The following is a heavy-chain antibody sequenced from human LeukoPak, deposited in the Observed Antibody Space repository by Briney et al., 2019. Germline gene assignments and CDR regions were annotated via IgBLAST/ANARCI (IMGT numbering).Heavy chain of an antibody. D-gene: IGHD3-10*01. CDR2: IYYSGST. J-gene: IGHJ4*02. Sequence: PSETLSLTCTVSGDSISSYYWSWPRQPPGKGLEWLGYIYYSGSTNYNPSLKSRVTISVDTSKNQFSLKLSSVTAADTGVYYCARHYPYGSGSYSPFYFDYWGQGTLVTVSS. V-gene: IGHV4-59*08. CDR1: GDSISSYY. CDR3: ARHYPYGSGSYSPFYFDY.